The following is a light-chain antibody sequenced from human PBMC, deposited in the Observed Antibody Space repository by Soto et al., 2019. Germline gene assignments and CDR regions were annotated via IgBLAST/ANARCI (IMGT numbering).Light chain of an antibody. Sequence: QSVLTQPRSVSGSPGQSVTISCTGTSXDVGRFDYVSWYQQHPGKAPKVIIYDVNERPSGVPNRFSGSKSGNTASLTISGLQADDEADYYCCSYAGSSTPYVFGTGTKVTVL. CDR2: DVN. J-gene: IGLJ1*01. CDR3: CSYAGSSTPYV. CDR1: SXDVGRFDY. V-gene: IGLV2-11*01.